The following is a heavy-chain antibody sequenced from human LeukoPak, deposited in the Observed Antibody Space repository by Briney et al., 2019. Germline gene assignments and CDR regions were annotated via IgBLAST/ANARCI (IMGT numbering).Heavy chain of an antibody. J-gene: IGHJ6*03. V-gene: IGHV3-11*04. Sequence: GGSLRLSCAASGFTFSDYYMSWIRQAPGKGLEWVSYISSSGSTIYYADSVKGRFTISRDNAKNSLYLQMNSLRAEDTAVYYCVRDGGDIVVVPAAILHDSYYYYMDVWGKGTTVTVSS. CDR1: GFTFSDYY. CDR2: ISSSGSTI. D-gene: IGHD2-2*02. CDR3: VRDGGDIVVVPAAILHDSYYYYMDV.